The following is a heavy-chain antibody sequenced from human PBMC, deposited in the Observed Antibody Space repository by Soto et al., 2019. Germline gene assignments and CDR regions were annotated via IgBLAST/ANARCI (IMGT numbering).Heavy chain of an antibody. CDR1: GGSFTSNNW. CDR2: IYRTGST. J-gene: IGHJ4*02. Sequence: QVQLQESGPGLVKPSGTLSLTCAVSGGSFTSNNWWTWVRQPPGQGLEWIGEIYRTGSTNYNPSLKSRVTIPLDKSENQFSLKVTSLTAVDTAVYYCASRDPGTSVDYWGQGTLVTVSS. D-gene: IGHD1-7*01. V-gene: IGHV4-4*02. CDR3: ASRDPGTSVDY.